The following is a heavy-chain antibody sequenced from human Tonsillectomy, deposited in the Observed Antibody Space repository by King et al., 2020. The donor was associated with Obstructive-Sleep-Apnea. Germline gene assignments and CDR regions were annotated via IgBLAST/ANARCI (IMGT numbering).Heavy chain of an antibody. D-gene: IGHD4-17*01. V-gene: IGHV3-7*03. CDR3: ARGTTLDF. CDR1: GFSFRGYW. CDR2: IKQDGSEK. J-gene: IGHJ3*01. Sequence: VQLVESGGGLVQPGGSLRLSCVASGFSFRGYWMSWVRQAPGKGLEWVANIKQDGSEKHSVDSVKGRLTISRDNAENSLFLQMNSLRDEDTAVYYCARGTTLDFWGQGTMVTVSS.